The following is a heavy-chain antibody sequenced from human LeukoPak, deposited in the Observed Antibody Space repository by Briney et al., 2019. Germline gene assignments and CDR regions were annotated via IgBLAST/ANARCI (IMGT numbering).Heavy chain of an antibody. CDR3: AKDIGSGDSSGFDAFDI. D-gene: IGHD3-22*01. CDR1: GFTFDDYA. CDR2: ISWNSGSI. V-gene: IGHV3-9*01. Sequence: PGGSLRLSCAASGFTFDDYAMHWVRQAPGKGLEWVSGISWNSGSIGYADSVKGRFTISRDNAKNSLYLQMNSLRAEDTALYYCAKDIGSGDSSGFDAFDIWGQGTMVTVSS. J-gene: IGHJ3*02.